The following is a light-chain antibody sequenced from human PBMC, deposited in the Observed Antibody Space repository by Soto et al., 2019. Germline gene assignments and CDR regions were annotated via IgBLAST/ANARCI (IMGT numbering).Light chain of an antibody. J-gene: IGLJ2*01. CDR2: EVI. CDR3: TSYAGNNNLV. Sequence: QSALTQPPSASGSPGQSVTISCTGTSSDYVSWYQQHPGKAPKLLIYEVIKRPSGVPDRFSGSKSGNTASLTVSGLQAEDEADYHCTSYAGNNNLVFGGGTK. CDR1: SSDY. V-gene: IGLV2-8*01.